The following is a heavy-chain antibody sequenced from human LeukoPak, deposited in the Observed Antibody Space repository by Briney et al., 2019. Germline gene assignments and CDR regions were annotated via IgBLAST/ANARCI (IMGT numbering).Heavy chain of an antibody. J-gene: IGHJ5*02. Sequence: PSQTLSLTCTVSGGSISSGDYYWSWIRQPPGKGLEWIGYIYYSGSTYYNPSLKTQVTISVATSQNQFSLKLSSVTAADTAVYYCARAMYDFWSGYYGRGTNWFDPWGQGTLVTVSS. CDR1: GGSISSGDYY. V-gene: IGHV4-30-4*08. CDR3: ARAMYDFWSGYYGRGTNWFDP. CDR2: IYYSGST. D-gene: IGHD3-3*01.